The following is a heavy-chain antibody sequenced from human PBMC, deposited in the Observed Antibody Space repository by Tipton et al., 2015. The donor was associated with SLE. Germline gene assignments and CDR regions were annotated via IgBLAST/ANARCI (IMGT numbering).Heavy chain of an antibody. CDR2: IYPGDSDT. CDR1: GYSFTSYW. D-gene: IGHD2-21*01. J-gene: IGHJ4*02. Sequence: QLVQSGAEVKKPGESLKVSCKGSGYSFTSYWIGWVRQMPGKGLEWMGIIYPGDSDTRYSPSFQGQVTISADKSISTAYLQWSSLKASDTAMYYCARAPTCGGDCYYFDYWGQGTLVTVSS. V-gene: IGHV5-51*03. CDR3: ARAPTCGGDCYYFDY.